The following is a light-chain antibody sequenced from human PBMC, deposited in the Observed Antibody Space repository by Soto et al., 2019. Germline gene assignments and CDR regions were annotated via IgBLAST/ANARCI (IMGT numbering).Light chain of an antibody. CDR3: CSYAGGYTYL. J-gene: IGLJ1*01. CDR2: DNS. CDR1: NLGSKS. V-gene: IGLV3-21*02. Sequence: SYELTQPPSVSVAPGQTARITCGGNNLGSKSVHWYQQTPGQAPVLVVYDNSDRPSGIPERISGSKSGNTATLTITRVEAGDEADYFCCSYAGGYTYLFGTGTKVTV.